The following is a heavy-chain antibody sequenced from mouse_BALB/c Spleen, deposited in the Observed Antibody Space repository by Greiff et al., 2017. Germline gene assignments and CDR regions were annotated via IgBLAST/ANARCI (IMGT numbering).Heavy chain of an antibody. D-gene: IGHD2-4*01. V-gene: IGHV7-3*02. CDR2: IRNKANGYTT. CDR1: GFTFTDYY. Sequence: DVKLVESGGGLVQPGGSLRLSCATSGFTFTDYYMSWVRQPPGKALEWLGFIRNKANGYTTEYSASVKGRFTISRDNSQSILYLQMNTLRAEDSATYYCARAMILDYWGQGTSVTVSS. CDR3: ARAMILDY. J-gene: IGHJ4*01.